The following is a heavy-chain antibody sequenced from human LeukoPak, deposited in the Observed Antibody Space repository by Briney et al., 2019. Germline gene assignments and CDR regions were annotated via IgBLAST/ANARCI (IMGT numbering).Heavy chain of an antibody. Sequence: PGGSLRLSCAASGFTFSSYAMSWVRQAPGKGLEWVSAISGSGGSTYYADSVKGRFTISRDNSKTTLYLQMNSLRAEDTAVYYCAKASLKQWLPPGPGYWGQGTLVTVSS. CDR1: GFTFSSYA. CDR3: AKASLKQWLPPGPGY. CDR2: ISGSGGST. V-gene: IGHV3-23*01. D-gene: IGHD6-19*01. J-gene: IGHJ4*02.